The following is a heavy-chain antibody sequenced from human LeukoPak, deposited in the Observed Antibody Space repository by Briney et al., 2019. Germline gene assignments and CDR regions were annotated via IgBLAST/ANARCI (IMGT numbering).Heavy chain of an antibody. CDR3: ARADIVATVYDY. D-gene: IGHD5-12*01. J-gene: IGHJ4*02. Sequence: SETLSLTCAVSGGSISSGGYSWSWIRQPPGTGLEWIGCIYHGGSTYYNPSLKSRVTISVDRSKNQFSLKLSSVTAADTAVYYCARADIVATVYDYWGQGTLVTVSS. CDR2: IYHGGST. V-gene: IGHV4-30-2*01. CDR1: GGSISSGGYS.